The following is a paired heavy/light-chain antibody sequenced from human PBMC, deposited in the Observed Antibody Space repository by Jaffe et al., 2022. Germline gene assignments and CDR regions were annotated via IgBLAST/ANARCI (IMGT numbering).Light chain of an antibody. Sequence: DIVMTQTPLSSPVTLGQPASISCRSSQSLVHSDGNTYLSWLQQRPGQPPRLLIYKISNRFSGVPDRFSGSGAGTDFTLKISRVEAEDVGVYYCMQATQFPSITFGQGTRLEIK. CDR1: QSLVHSDGNTY. CDR2: KIS. CDR3: MQATQFPSIT. V-gene: IGKV2-24*01. J-gene: IGKJ5*01.
Heavy chain of an antibody. CDR3: ARFIRETAAAAGTWGSRNYYYYMDV. CDR2: IYHSGST. V-gene: IGHV4-38-2*01. Sequence: QVQLQESGPGLVKPSETLSLTCAVSGYSISSGYYWGWIRQPPGKGLEWIGSIYHSGSTYYNPSLKSRVTISVDTSKNQFSLKLSSVTAADTAVYYCARFIRETAAAAGTWGSRNYYYYMDVWGKGTTVTVSS. D-gene: IGHD6-13*01. J-gene: IGHJ6*03. CDR1: GYSISSGYY.